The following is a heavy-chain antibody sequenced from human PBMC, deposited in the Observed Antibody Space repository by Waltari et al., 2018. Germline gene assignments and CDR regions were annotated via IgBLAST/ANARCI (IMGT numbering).Heavy chain of an antibody. Sequence: QVQLQQWGAGLLKPSETQSLTRAVSGGSFSGYYWTWIRQPPGKGLEWIGDITHTGTTNYNSSLKSRVTMSIDTSKNQFSLTVTSVTAADTAIYYCAARRRSSGAGFDPWGQGTLVTVSS. CDR3: AARRRSSGAGFDP. J-gene: IGHJ5*02. D-gene: IGHD6-6*01. V-gene: IGHV4-34*02. CDR1: GGSFSGYY. CDR2: ITHTGTT.